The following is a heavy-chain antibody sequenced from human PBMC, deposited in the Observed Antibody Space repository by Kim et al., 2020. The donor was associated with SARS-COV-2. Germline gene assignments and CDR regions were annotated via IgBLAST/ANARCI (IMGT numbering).Heavy chain of an antibody. J-gene: IGHJ5*02. V-gene: IGHV4-34*01. D-gene: IGHD2-2*01. Sequence: GETNQSGSTDYNQSLKSRVTISVDTSKNQFSLKLSSVTAADTAVYYCARGPSQYQLLFQFGARIVFDPWGQGTLVTVSS. CDR3: ARGPSQYQLLFQFGARIVFDP. CDR2: TNQSGST.